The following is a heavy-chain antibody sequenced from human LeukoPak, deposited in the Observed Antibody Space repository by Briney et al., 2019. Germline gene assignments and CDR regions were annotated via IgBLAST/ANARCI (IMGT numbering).Heavy chain of an antibody. Sequence: AGGSLRLSCAASGFTFSSYSMNWVRQAPGKGLEWVSYISSSSSTIYYADSVKGRFTISRDNAKNSLYLQMNSPRDEDTAVYYCASGVIVVVPAAKDSFDYWGQGTLVTVSS. CDR2: ISSSSSTI. J-gene: IGHJ4*02. CDR1: GFTFSSYS. D-gene: IGHD2-2*01. CDR3: ASGVIVVVPAAKDSFDY. V-gene: IGHV3-48*02.